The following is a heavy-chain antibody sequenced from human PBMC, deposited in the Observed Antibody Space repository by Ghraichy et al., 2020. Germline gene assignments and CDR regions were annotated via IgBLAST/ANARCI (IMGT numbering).Heavy chain of an antibody. CDR3: ASPITYCSGGSCYSADAFDI. D-gene: IGHD2-15*01. CDR1: GYTFTGYY. J-gene: IGHJ3*02. V-gene: IGHV1-2*02. Sequence: ASVKVSCKASGYTFTGYYMHWVRQAPGQGLEWMGWINPNSGGTNYAQKFQGRVTMTRDTSISTAYMELSRLRSDDTAVYYCASPITYCSGGSCYSADAFDIWGQGTMVTVSS. CDR2: INPNSGGT.